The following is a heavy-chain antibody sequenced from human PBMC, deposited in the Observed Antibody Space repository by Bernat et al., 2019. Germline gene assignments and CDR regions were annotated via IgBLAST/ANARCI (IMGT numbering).Heavy chain of an antibody. CDR1: GYTLTELS. V-gene: IGHV1-24*01. CDR2: FDPEDGET. CDR3: ATDGPMVQGAHGAYYMDV. Sequence: QVQLVQSGAEVKKPGASVKVSCKVSGYTLTELSMHWVRQAPGKGLEWMGGFDPEDGETIYAQKFQGRVTMTEDTSTDTAYMELSSLRSEDTAVYYCATDGPMVQGAHGAYYMDVWGKGTTVTVSS. J-gene: IGHJ6*03. D-gene: IGHD3-10*01.